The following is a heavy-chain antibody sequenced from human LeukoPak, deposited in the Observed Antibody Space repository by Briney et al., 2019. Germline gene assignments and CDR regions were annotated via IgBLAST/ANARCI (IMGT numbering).Heavy chain of an antibody. V-gene: IGHV1-2*02. Sequence: ASVKVSCKASGYTFTGYYMHWVRQAPEQGLEWMGWINPNSGGTNYAQKFQGRVTMTRDTSISTAYMELSRLRSDDTAVYYCARLYSYGYFPGRGGFDYWGQGTLVTVSS. J-gene: IGHJ4*02. CDR3: ARLYSYGYFPGRGGFDY. CDR2: INPNSGGT. D-gene: IGHD5-18*01. CDR1: GYTFTGYY.